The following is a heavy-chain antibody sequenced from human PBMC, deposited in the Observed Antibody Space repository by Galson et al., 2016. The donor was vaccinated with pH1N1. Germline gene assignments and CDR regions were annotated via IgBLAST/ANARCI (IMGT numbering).Heavy chain of an antibody. CDR3: PRCENGPLDFWVFDL. D-gene: IGHD3-3*01. V-gene: IGHV3-48*01. J-gene: IGHJ2*01. CDR1: GFSFSSYT. Sequence: SLRLSCAASGFSFSSYTMNWVRQAPGKALEWLSHITSGSGGINYADSVKGRFTISTDNTKNSLFLEIDSLRAEATAVYYCPRCENGPLDFWVFDLWGRGTLVSVSP. CDR2: ITSGSGGI.